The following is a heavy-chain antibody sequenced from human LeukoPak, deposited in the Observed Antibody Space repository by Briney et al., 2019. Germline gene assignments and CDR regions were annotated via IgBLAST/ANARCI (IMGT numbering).Heavy chain of an antibody. CDR3: AKRGAEVGVTVAPGDY. D-gene: IGHD3-16*02. CDR1: GFTFSSYA. Sequence: PGGSLRLSCAASGFTFSSYAMSWVRQAPGKGLEWVSASGDSTYYADSVKGRFTISRDDSKNTLYLQMNSLRAEDTAVYYCAKRGAEVGVTVAPGDYWGQGTLVTVSS. J-gene: IGHJ4*02. CDR2: SGDST. V-gene: IGHV3-23*01.